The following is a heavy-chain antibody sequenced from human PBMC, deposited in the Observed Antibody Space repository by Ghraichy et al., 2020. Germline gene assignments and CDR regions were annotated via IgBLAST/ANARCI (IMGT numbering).Heavy chain of an antibody. V-gene: IGHV4-34*01. CDR2: IKHGGAT. D-gene: IGHD2-2*01. J-gene: IGHJ4*02. CDR1: GDSFHGYS. CDR3: ARSTLVLPCAH. Sequence: SETLSLTCTLSGDSFHGYSWSWLRQSPGEGLEWIGEIKHGGATNYSPSLKGRVTISTDSSESQVSLQLTSVTAADTAVYFCARSTLVLPCAHWGQGTLVPVSS.